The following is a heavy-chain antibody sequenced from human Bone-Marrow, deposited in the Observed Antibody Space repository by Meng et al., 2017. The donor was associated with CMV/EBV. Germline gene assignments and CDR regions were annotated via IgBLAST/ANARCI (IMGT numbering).Heavy chain of an antibody. CDR2: IYYSGST. V-gene: IGHV4-39*07. D-gene: IGHD2-2*01. Sequence: GSLRLSCTVSGGSISSSSYYWGWIRQPPGKGLEWIGSIYYSGSTYYNPSLKSRVTISVDTSKNQFSLKLSSVTAADTAVYYCARGSTSRVAQLLLDWFDPWGQGNLVTVSS. CDR3: ARGSTSRVAQLLLDWFDP. CDR1: GGSISSSSYY. J-gene: IGHJ5*02.